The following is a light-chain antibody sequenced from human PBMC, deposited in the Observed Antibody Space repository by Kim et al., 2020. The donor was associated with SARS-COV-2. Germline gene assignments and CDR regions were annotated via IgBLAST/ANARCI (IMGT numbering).Light chain of an antibody. J-gene: IGKJ1*01. V-gene: IGKV1-5*03. CDR3: QQYNTYPWT. CDR1: QSISSW. Sequence: ASVGDRVTITCLAIQSISSWLAWYQQRQGKAPKVLIYRASDLEGGFPSRFSGSVSGTEFTLTISSLQPDDFATYYCQQYNTYPWTFGQGTKVDIK. CDR2: RAS.